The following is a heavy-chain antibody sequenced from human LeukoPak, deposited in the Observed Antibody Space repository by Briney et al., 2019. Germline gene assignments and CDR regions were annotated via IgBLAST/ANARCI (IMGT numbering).Heavy chain of an antibody. D-gene: IGHD3-10*01. CDR2: ISWNSGSI. CDR1: GFTFDDYA. J-gene: IGHJ3*02. V-gene: IGHV3-9*03. Sequence: ETGGSLRLSCAASGFTFDDYAMHWVRQAPGKGPEWVSGISWNSGSIGYADSVKGRFTISRDNAKNSLYLQMNSLRAEDMALYYCAKEGNGSGPIDIWGQGTMVTVSS. CDR3: AKEGNGSGPIDI.